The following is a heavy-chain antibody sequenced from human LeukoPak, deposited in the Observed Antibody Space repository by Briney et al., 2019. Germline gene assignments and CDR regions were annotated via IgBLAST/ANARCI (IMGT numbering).Heavy chain of an antibody. V-gene: IGHV3-21*04. Sequence: GGSLRLSCAASGFTFSSYSMNWVRQAPGKGLEWVSSISSSSSYIYYADSVKGRFTISRDNSKNTLYLQMNSLRAEDTAVYYCARVAAGNYYYYGMDVWGQGTTVTVSS. D-gene: IGHD6-13*01. J-gene: IGHJ6*02. CDR2: ISSSSSYI. CDR1: GFTFSSYS. CDR3: ARVAAGNYYYYGMDV.